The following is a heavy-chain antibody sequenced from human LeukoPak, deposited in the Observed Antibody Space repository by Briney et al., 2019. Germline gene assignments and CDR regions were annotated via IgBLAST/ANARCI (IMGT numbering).Heavy chain of an antibody. CDR3: ARDADSGYCSSTSCPWGTFDY. CDR1: GFTFSDYY. CDR2: ISNSGSTI. Sequence: PGGSLRLSCAASGFTFSDYYMSWIRQAPGKGLEWVSYISNSGSTIYYADSVKGRFTISRDNSKNTLYLQMNSLRAEDTAVYYCARDADSGYCSSTSCPWGTFDYWGQGTLVTVSS. J-gene: IGHJ4*02. V-gene: IGHV3-11*04. D-gene: IGHD2-2*01.